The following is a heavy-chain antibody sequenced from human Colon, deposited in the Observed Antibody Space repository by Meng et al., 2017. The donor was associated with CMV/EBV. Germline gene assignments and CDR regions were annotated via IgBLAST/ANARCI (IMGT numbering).Heavy chain of an antibody. J-gene: IGHJ4*02. V-gene: IGHV3-21*01. CDR2: ISPRSNYI. D-gene: IGHD3-3*01. CDR3: ARYRGVDFWSGYYSFDQ. CDR1: GFTFSSYS. Sequence: ETLSLTCAASGFTFSSYSLNWVRQVPGKGLEWVSSISPRSNYINYADSVKGRFTISRDNARNSLYLQMDSLRAEDTAVYHCARYRGVDFWSGYYSFDQWGQGTMVTVSS.